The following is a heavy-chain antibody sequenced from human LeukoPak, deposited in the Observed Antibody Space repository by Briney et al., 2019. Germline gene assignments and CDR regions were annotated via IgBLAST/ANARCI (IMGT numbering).Heavy chain of an antibody. CDR1: GYTFTSYY. V-gene: IGHV1-46*01. CDR3: ARGPIYCSSTSCSPRYYFDY. J-gene: IGHJ4*02. CDR2: INPSGGST. Sequence: GASVKVSCKASGYTFTSYYMHWVRQAPGQGLEWMGIINPSGGSTSYAQKFQGRVTMTRDTSTSTVYMELSSLRSEDTAVYYCARGPIYCSSTSCSPRYYFDYWGQGTLVTASS. D-gene: IGHD2-2*01.